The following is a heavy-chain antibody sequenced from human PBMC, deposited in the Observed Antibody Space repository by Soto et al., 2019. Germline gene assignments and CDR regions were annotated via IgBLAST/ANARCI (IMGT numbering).Heavy chain of an antibody. CDR2: IYNTWNT. CDR3: ARGGYYDRRPYPF. CDR1: GGSISSHY. V-gene: IGHV4-59*11. Sequence: SEPLSLTCRVSGGSISSHYWSWIRQPPGKGLEWIGYIYNTWNTNYNPSLKSRVTISVDTSKNQFSLKLRSVTAADTAVYYCARGGYYDRRPYPFWGQGTLVPVSS. J-gene: IGHJ4*02. D-gene: IGHD3-16*01.